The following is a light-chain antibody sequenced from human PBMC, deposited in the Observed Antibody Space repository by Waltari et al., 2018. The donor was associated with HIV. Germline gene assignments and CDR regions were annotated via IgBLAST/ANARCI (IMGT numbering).Light chain of an antibody. CDR2: DVN. V-gene: IGLV2-14*03. Sequence: QSALSQPASVSASPGQSVAISCSGSASDIGRYNYVSLYQQHPDMVPTLILFDVNNRPAGISDRCSGSKSGTTASLTISTVRTDDEADYYCASYTVNSTGVFGTGTKLSVL. CDR1: ASDIGRYNY. CDR3: ASYTVNSTGV. J-gene: IGLJ1*01.